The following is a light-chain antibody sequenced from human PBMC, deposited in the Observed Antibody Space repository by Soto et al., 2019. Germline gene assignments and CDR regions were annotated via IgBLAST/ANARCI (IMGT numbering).Light chain of an antibody. CDR2: GTS. Sequence: ENVLTQSPGTLSLSPGERATLSCRASQSVGNNFLAWYQHKPGQAPRLLIYGTSSRATGIPDRFSGSGSGTDFTLTISRLEPEDFAVYYCHQYATSPRTFGQGTKVDI. CDR1: QSVGNNF. J-gene: IGKJ1*01. CDR3: HQYATSPRT. V-gene: IGKV3-20*01.